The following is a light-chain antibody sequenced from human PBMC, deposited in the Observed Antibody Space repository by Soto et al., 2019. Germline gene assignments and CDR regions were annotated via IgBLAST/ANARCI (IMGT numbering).Light chain of an antibody. CDR1: TSNIGTYY. V-gene: IGLV1-40*01. J-gene: IGLJ3*02. CDR2: GNR. Sequence: QSVLTQPPSVSAAPGQKVTISCSGSTSNIGTYYVSWYQQLPGAAPKLVIFGNRNRPSGVPERFSGSKSGTSASLAITGLQAEDEADYYCQAYDYSLTASVFGGGTKLTVL. CDR3: QAYDYSLTASV.